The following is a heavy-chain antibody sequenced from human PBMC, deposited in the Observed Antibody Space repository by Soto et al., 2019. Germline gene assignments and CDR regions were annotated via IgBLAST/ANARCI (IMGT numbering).Heavy chain of an antibody. V-gene: IGHV5-51*01. CDR3: ARGYFDSRHGYDH. Sequence: GESLKIACKGPGHLFNSHWIGWVRQTPGKGLEWMGLIFTRDSETKTSPSFQGHVSFSVDNSINTVYLQWTSLKTTDTGIYFCARGYFDSRHGYDHWGQGTLVTVAS. CDR2: IFTRDSET. D-gene: IGHD3-9*01. J-gene: IGHJ4*02. CDR1: GHLFNSHW.